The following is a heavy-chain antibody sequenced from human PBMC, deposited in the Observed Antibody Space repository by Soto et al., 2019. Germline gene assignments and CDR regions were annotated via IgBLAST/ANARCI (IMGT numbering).Heavy chain of an antibody. D-gene: IGHD5-12*01. CDR3: AKGGPRGGYDPDYNYYGMDV. Sequence: VQLMESGGGVVQAGRSLRLSCAASGFTFSKFAMHWVRQAPGKGLEWVAFISYDGSKRNYADSVKGRFTISRDNTKNTVSLQMNSVSGEDTAVFYCAKGGPRGGYDPDYNYYGMDVWGQGTTVTVSS. V-gene: IGHV3-30*18. CDR1: GFTFSKFA. CDR2: ISYDGSKR. J-gene: IGHJ6*02.